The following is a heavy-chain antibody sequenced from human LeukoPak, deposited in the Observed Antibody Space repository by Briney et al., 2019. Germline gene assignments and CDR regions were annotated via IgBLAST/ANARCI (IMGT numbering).Heavy chain of an antibody. CDR3: ARGHDDGNY. V-gene: IGHV3-30-3*01. J-gene: IGHJ4*02. Sequence: GMSLTLSCAASGFTFSSYAMHWVRQAPGKGLEWVAVISYDGTNKYYADSVKGRFTISRDNSKNTLYLQMNSLRAEDTAVYYCARGHDDGNYWGQGTLVTVSS. CDR2: ISYDGTNK. CDR1: GFTFSSYA. D-gene: IGHD4-17*01.